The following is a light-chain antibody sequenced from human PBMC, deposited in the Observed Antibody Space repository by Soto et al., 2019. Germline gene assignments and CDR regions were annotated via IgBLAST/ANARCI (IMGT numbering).Light chain of an antibody. Sequence: QSVLTQPPSASGTPGQRVTISCSGSSSNIGSDTVNWYQLHQGKAPKLMIYAVSTRTSGVSNRFSGSKSGNTASLTISGLQAEDEADYYCSSHNPIGTLQIFGPGTKLTVL. CDR1: SSNIGSDT. CDR3: SSHNPIGTLQI. J-gene: IGLJ1*01. V-gene: IGLV1-44*01. CDR2: AVS.